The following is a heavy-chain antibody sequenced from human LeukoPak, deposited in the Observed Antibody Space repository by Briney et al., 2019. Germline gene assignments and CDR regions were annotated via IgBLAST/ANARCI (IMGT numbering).Heavy chain of an antibody. CDR2: ISGSGGST. Sequence: GGSMRLSCAASGLTFSSYAMSWVRQAPGKGLEWVSAISGSGGSTYYADSVKGRFTISRDNSKNTLYLQMNSLRAEDTAVYYCAKARARSPDFFDYWGQGTLVTVSS. J-gene: IGHJ4*02. CDR3: AKARARSPDFFDY. CDR1: GLTFSSYA. V-gene: IGHV3-23*01.